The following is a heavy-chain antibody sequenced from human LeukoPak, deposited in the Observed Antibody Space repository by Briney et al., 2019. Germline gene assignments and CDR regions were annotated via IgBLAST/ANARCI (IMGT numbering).Heavy chain of an antibody. CDR2: ISPDGSTT. D-gene: IGHD3-10*01. V-gene: IGHV3-74*03. Sequence: GGSLRLSCAASGFTFSRYWMHWVRQAPGKGLMWVSGISPDGSTTLYADSVKGRFTISRDNAKNTLYLQMNSLRAEDTAVYYCAKVEGYYYGSGSYYPYYFDYWGQGTLVTVSS. CDR3: AKVEGYYYGSGSYYPYYFDY. CDR1: GFTFSRYW. J-gene: IGHJ4*02.